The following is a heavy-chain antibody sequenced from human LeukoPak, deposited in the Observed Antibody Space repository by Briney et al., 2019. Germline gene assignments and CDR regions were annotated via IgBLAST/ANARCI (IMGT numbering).Heavy chain of an antibody. J-gene: IGHJ4*02. Sequence: PGGSLRLSCAASGFTFSSYAMSWVRQAPGKGLEWVSLISWDGGSTYYADSVKGRFTISRDNSKNSLYLQMNSLRAEDTALYYCAKDTAFYYDSSVYIDYWGQGTLVTVSS. V-gene: IGHV3-43D*03. CDR2: ISWDGGST. D-gene: IGHD3-22*01. CDR1: GFTFSSYA. CDR3: AKDTAFYYDSSVYIDY.